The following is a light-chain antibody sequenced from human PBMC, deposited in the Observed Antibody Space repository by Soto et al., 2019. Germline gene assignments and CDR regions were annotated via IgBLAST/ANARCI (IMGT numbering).Light chain of an antibody. CDR1: QSISSW. Sequence: DIQMTQSPSTLSASVVDRVTITCWASQSISSWLAWYQQKPGKAPKLLIYKASSLESGFPSRFSGSGSGTEFTLTISSLQPDDFATYYCQQYNSLWTFGQGTKVDIK. CDR3: QQYNSLWT. CDR2: KAS. V-gene: IGKV1-5*03. J-gene: IGKJ1*01.